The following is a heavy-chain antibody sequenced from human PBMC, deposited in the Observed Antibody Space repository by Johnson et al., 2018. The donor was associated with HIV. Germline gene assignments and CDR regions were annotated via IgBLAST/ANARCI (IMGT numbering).Heavy chain of an antibody. CDR3: ARPSVMTTLTTTLWAFDI. V-gene: IGHV3-30*04. D-gene: IGHD4-17*01. CDR2: ISYDGTYN. CDR1: GFTFSSYA. J-gene: IGHJ3*02. Sequence: QVQLVESGGGVVQPGKSLRLSCAASGFTFSSYAMHWVRQAPGKGLEWVAIISYDGTYNYYADSVKGRLPISRDNSKNTLYLQMNSLRVDDTAVYHCARPSVMTTLTTTLWAFDIWGQGTMVTVAS.